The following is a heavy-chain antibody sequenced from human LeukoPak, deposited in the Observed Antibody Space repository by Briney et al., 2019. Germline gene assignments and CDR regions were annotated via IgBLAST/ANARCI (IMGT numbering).Heavy chain of an antibody. CDR3: AKGGKWDVTPFDY. V-gene: IGHV3-23*01. D-gene: IGHD1-26*01. CDR2: ISGGGGST. Sequence: GGSLRLSCAASGFTFSNYWMHWVRQAPGKGLEWVSTISGGGGSTYYADSVKGRFTISRDNSKNTLYLQVNSLRAEDTAVYYCAKGGKWDVTPFDYWGQGTLVTVSS. J-gene: IGHJ4*02. CDR1: GFTFSNYW.